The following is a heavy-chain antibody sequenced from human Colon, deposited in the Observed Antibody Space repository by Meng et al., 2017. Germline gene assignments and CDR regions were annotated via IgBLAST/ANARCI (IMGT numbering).Heavy chain of an antibody. CDR1: GGSVISNSYY. J-gene: IGHJ5*02. CDR3: ARDSGYDKNWFDP. D-gene: IGHD5-12*01. Sequence: GQLQESVPGLVRPSETLSLTCTVSGGSVISNSYYWSWIRQPPGKGLEWIGFIYYSGSTNYNPSLKSRVTISVDTSKNQFSLKVSSVTAADTAVYYWARDSGYDKNWFDPWGQGTLVTVSS. V-gene: IGHV4-61*01. CDR2: IYYSGST.